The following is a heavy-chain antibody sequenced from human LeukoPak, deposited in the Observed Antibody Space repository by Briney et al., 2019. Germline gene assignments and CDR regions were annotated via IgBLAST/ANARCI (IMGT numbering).Heavy chain of an antibody. CDR3: ARGTYVMVCNPYD. CDR2: ISSDSYHI. V-gene: IGHV3-21*06. D-gene: IGHD2/OR15-2a*01. J-gene: IGHJ4*02. CDR1: GFTFRSYS. Sequence: GGSLRLSCVASGFTFRSYSMTWVRQAPGKGLEWVSSISSDSYHISYADSVTGRFTISRDNAENSLYLQMNSLRAEDTAVYYCARGTYVMVCNPYDWGQGTLVTVSP.